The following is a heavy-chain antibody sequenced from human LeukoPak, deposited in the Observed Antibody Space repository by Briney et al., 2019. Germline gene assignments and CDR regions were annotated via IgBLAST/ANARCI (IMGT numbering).Heavy chain of an antibody. D-gene: IGHD3-10*01. J-gene: IGHJ4*02. CDR3: ARDHGSGSYLVDY. V-gene: IGHV3-33*01. CDR1: GFTFSSYG. Sequence: GGSLRLSCAASGFTFSSYGMHWVRQAPGKGLEWVAVIWYDGSNKYYADSVKGRFTISRDNSKNTLYLQMNSLRAEDTAVYYCARDHGSGSYLVDYWGQGTLVTVSS. CDR2: IWYDGSNK.